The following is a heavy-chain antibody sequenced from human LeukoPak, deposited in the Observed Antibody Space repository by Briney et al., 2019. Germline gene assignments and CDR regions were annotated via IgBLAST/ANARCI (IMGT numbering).Heavy chain of an antibody. CDR2: IADNGAT. V-gene: IGHV3-23*01. CDR1: GFLFSKSA. CDR3: AKVGVELHYYYYMDV. J-gene: IGHJ6*03. D-gene: IGHD3-3*01. Sequence: GGSLRLSCEASGFLFSKSAMSWVRQAPGKGLMWVSGIADNGATYYADSVKGRFIISRDNSKNMVFLQMDSLRGEDTALYYCAKVGVELHYYYYMDVWGRGTTVTVSS.